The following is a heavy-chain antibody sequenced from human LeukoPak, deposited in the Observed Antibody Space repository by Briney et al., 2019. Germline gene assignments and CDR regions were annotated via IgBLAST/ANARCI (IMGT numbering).Heavy chain of an antibody. CDR2: ISSSGNTI. D-gene: IGHD7-27*01. J-gene: IGHJ4*02. Sequence: GGSLRLSCAASGFTFRDKYMSWIRQAPGKGLEWVSYISSSGNTIYYADSVKGRFTMSRDNSKNSLYLQMHSLRAEDTAVYYCAREGTNWDFDYWGQGTLVTVSS. V-gene: IGHV3-11*04. CDR3: AREGTNWDFDY. CDR1: GFTFRDKY.